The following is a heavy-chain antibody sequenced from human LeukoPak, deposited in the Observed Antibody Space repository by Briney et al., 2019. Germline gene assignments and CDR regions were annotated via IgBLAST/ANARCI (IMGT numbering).Heavy chain of an antibody. V-gene: IGHV4-59*12. CDR1: GGSISSYY. CDR3: ARAVRGEYYFDY. Sequence: PSETLSLTCTVSGGSISSYYWSWIRQPPGKGLEWIGYIYYSGSTNYNPSLKSRVTISVDTSKNQFSLKLSSVTAADTAVYYCARAVRGEYYFDYWGQGTLVTVSS. CDR2: IYYSGST. D-gene: IGHD3-16*01. J-gene: IGHJ4*02.